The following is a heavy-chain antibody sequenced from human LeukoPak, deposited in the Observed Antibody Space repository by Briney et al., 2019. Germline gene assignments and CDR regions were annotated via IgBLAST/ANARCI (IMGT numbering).Heavy chain of an antibody. CDR2: INAGNGNT. D-gene: IGHD3-10*01. CDR3: ARGGSTHYYYYMDV. V-gene: IGHV1-3*03. Sequence: ASVKVSCKASGYTFTGYYMHWVRQAPGQRLEWMGWINAGNGNTKYSQEFQDRVTITRDTSASTAYMELSSLRSEDMAVYYCARGGSTHYYYYMDVWGKGTTVTVSS. CDR1: GYTFTGYY. J-gene: IGHJ6*03.